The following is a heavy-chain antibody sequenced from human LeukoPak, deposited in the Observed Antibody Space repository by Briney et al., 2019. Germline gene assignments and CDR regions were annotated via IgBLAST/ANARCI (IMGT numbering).Heavy chain of an antibody. D-gene: IGHD1-7*01. CDR1: GYAFTGYY. CDR3: ARELELLGFDY. J-gene: IGHJ4*02. V-gene: IGHV1-2*02. Sequence: ASVKVSCKASGYAFTGYYMHWVRQAPGQGLEWMGWINPDSGGTNHAQKFQGRVTMTRDTSISTAYMELSGLRSDDTAVYYCARELELLGFDYWGQGSLVTVSS. CDR2: INPDSGGT.